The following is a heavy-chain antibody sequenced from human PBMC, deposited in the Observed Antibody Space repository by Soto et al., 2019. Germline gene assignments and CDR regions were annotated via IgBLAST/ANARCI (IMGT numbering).Heavy chain of an antibody. J-gene: IGHJ4*02. CDR3: ATERSSGWYYFDY. CDR2: INPNGGST. D-gene: IGHD6-19*01. V-gene: IGHV1-46*01. Sequence: ASVKVSCKASGYIFINYYIHWVRQAPGQGLEWIGIINPNGGSTNYAQKFRGRVTMARDTSTSTVYMDLNSLRAEDTAVYYCATERSSGWYYFDYWGQGTLVTVSS. CDR1: GYIFINYY.